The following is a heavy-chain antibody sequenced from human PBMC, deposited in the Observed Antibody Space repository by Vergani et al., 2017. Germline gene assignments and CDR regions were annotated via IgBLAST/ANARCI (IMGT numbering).Heavy chain of an antibody. V-gene: IGHV4-59*01. J-gene: IGHJ5*02. CDR1: GGSISSYY. D-gene: IGHD3-22*01. Sequence: QVQLQESGPGLVKPSETLSLTCTVSGGSISSYYWSWIRQPPGKGLEWIGYIYYSGSTNYNPSLKSRVTISVDTSKNQFSLKLSSVTAADTAVYYCTRSPDYYDWRLDRWGQGTLVTVSS. CDR3: TRSPDYYDWRLDR. CDR2: IYYSGST.